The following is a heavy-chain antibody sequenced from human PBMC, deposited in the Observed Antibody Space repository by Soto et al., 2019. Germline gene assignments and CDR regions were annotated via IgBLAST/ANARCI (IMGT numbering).Heavy chain of an antibody. V-gene: IGHV3-49*03. CDR3: ARGGYYGAGSYYTPSMYFDY. D-gene: IGHD3-10*01. CDR2: VRIKTYGETT. J-gene: IGHJ4*02. CDR1: GFTFGDYA. Sequence: EVQLVESGGGLVLPGRSLRLSCTASGFTFGDYAMSWFRQTPGKGLEWVGFVRIKTYGETTEYAASVKGRFTVSRADSKTIAYLQMNSLKTEDSAVYYCARGGYYGAGSYYTPSMYFDYWGQGTLVTVSS.